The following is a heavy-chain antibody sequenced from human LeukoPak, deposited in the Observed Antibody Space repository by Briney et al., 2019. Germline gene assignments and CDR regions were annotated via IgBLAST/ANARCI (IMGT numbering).Heavy chain of an antibody. Sequence: GGSLRLSCAASGFTFSSYAMHWVRQAPGKGLEWVAVISYDGSNKYYADSVKGRFTISRDNSKNTLYLQMNSLRAEDTAVYYCAREAVIKVGSQFDPWGQGTLVTVSS. CDR3: AREAVIKVGSQFDP. CDR2: ISYDGSNK. J-gene: IGHJ5*02. CDR1: GFTFSSYA. D-gene: IGHD4-11*01. V-gene: IGHV3-30-3*01.